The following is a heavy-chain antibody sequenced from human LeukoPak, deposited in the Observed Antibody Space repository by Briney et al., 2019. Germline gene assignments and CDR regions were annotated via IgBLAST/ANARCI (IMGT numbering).Heavy chain of an antibody. D-gene: IGHD2-2*02. V-gene: IGHV1-2*02. CDR3: ASDLGDCSRTSCYTPAGY. J-gene: IGHJ1*01. CDR2: INPNSGGT. Sequence: ASVKVSCKASGYTFTGYYMHWVRQAPGQGLEWMGWINPNSGGTNYAQKFQGRVTMTRDTSISTAYMELSRLRSDDTAVYYCASDLGDCSRTSCYTPAGYWGQGTLVTVSS. CDR1: GYTFTGYY.